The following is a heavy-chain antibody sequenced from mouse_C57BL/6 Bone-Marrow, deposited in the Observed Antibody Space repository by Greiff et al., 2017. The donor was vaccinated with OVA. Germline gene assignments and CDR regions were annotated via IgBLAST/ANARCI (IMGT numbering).Heavy chain of an antibody. CDR1: GYTFTNYW. CDR3: ARTGWLPLDY. CDR2: IYPGGGYT. J-gene: IGHJ2*01. Sequence: QVQLKESGAELVRPGTSVKMSCKASGYTFTNYWIGWAKQRPGHGLEWIGDIYPGGGYTNYNEKFKGKATLTADKSSSTAYMQFSSLTSEDSAIYYCARTGWLPLDYWGQGTTLTVSS. D-gene: IGHD2-3*01. V-gene: IGHV1-63*01.